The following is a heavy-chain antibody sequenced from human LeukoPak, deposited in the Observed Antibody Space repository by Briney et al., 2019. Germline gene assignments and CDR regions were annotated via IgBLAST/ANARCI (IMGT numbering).Heavy chain of an antibody. D-gene: IGHD3-10*01. J-gene: IGHJ4*02. V-gene: IGHV1-46*01. CDR1: GYTFTSYY. CDR2: INPSAGNT. CDR3: ATLGTFYFDY. Sequence: ASVKVSCKASGYTFTSYYMHWVRQAPGQGLEWMGIINPSAGNTNYAQKFQGRVTMTRDTSTTTVYMEVSSLRSEDTAVYYCATLGTFYFDYWGQGTLVTVSS.